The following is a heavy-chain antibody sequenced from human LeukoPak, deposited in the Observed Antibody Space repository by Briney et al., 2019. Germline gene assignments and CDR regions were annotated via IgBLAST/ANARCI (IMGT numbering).Heavy chain of an antibody. J-gene: IGHJ5*02. V-gene: IGHV3-74*01. Sequence: GGSLRLSCAASGFTFSGYWMHWVRQAPGKGLVWVSRINTDGGNTNYADSVKGRFTISRDNARNSLYLQMNNLRGEDTAIYYCARDAGNSGYGCDLWGQGTLVTVSS. D-gene: IGHD5-12*01. CDR1: GFTFSGYW. CDR2: INTDGGNT. CDR3: ARDAGNSGYGCDL.